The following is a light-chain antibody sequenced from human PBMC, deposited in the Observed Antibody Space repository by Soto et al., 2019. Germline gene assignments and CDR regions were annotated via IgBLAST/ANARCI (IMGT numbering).Light chain of an antibody. V-gene: IGKV3-20*01. CDR2: GAS. J-gene: IGKJ4*01. CDR3: HQYGNSPLT. CDR1: QSVSTNY. Sequence: EIVLTQSPGTLSLSPGESATLSCRASQSVSTNYLAWYQQKPGQAPRLLIYGASSRATGISDRFSGSGSGTDFTLTIRRLGPEDVAVYYCHQYGNSPLTFGGGTKVDIK.